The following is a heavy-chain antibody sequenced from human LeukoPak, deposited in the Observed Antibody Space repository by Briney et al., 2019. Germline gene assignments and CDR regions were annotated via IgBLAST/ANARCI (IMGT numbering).Heavy chain of an antibody. D-gene: IGHD6-19*01. CDR3: ARPSSGWSFDP. Sequence: GESLKISCKGSGYSFTNFWIGWVRQMPGKGLEWMGFIYPGDSQTRYSPSFRGQVTISVDNSISTAYLQWTSLRASDTAMYFCARPSSGWSFDPWGQGTLVTVSS. CDR1: GYSFTNFW. V-gene: IGHV5-51*01. CDR2: IYPGDSQT. J-gene: IGHJ5*02.